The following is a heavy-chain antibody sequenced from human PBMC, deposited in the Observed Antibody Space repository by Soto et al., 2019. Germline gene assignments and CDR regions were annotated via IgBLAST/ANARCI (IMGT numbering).Heavy chain of an antibody. Sequence: QVQLVQSGAEVRKPGASVKVSCKTSGYTFTSYHVHWVRQALGQGLEWMGFINPSGGSTTYAEKFQGRVTMTTDTATTTVYMQLSSLTSEDTAMYYCARVPIMGATTFDNWGQGTLVTVSS. D-gene: IGHD1-26*01. CDR2: INPSGGST. CDR1: GYTFTSYH. CDR3: ARVPIMGATTFDN. J-gene: IGHJ4*02. V-gene: IGHV1-46*01.